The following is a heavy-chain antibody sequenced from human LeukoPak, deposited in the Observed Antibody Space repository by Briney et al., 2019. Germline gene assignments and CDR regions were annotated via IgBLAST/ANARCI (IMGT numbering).Heavy chain of an antibody. V-gene: IGHV3-9*01. J-gene: IGHJ5*02. Sequence: GGSLRLSCAASGFTFDDYAMHWVRQAPGKGLEWVSGISWNSGSIGYGDSVKGRFTISRDNAKKSLYLQMNSLRAEDTAVYYCDPGDPIPSWGQGTLVTVSS. CDR2: ISWNSGSI. D-gene: IGHD4-17*01. CDR3: DPGDPIPS. CDR1: GFTFDDYA.